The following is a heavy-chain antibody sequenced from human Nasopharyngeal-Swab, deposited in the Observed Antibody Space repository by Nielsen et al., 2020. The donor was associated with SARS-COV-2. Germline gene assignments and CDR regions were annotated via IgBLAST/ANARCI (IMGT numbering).Heavy chain of an antibody. V-gene: IGHV3-9*01. J-gene: IGHJ4*02. D-gene: IGHD3-22*01. Sequence: SLKISCAVSGFTFSDYGMHWVRQAPGKGLEWVSGISWNSGSIDYADSVKGRFTISRDNAKNSLYLQMNSLRAEDTAVYFCAKDDEANPFYDSSGFLDYWGQGTLVTV. CDR1: GFTFSDYG. CDR2: ISWNSGSI. CDR3: AKDDEANPFYDSSGFLDY.